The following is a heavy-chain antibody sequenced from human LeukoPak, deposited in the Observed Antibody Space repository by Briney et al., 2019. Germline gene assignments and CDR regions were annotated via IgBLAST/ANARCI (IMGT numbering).Heavy chain of an antibody. V-gene: IGHV1-69*05. CDR3: ARDSGSSSSWDLDY. J-gene: IGHJ4*02. Sequence: SVKLSCKASGGTFTSYAISWVRQAPGQGLEWVGGIIPIFGTANYAQQFQGRGTITTDEATSTAYMELRSLRYEDTAVYYCARDSGSSSSWDLDYWGQGTLVTVSS. D-gene: IGHD6-13*01. CDR1: GGTFTSYA. CDR2: IIPIFGTA.